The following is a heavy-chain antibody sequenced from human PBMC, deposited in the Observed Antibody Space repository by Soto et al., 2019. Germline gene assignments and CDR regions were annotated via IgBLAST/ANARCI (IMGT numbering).Heavy chain of an antibody. V-gene: IGHV3-30*18. J-gene: IGHJ4*02. CDR3: AKEHGDYDSTLDY. D-gene: IGHD3-22*01. CDR2: ISYDGSNK. CDR1: GFPFSSYG. Sequence: QVQLVESGGGVVQPGRSLRLSCAASGFPFSSYGMPWVRQAPGKGLEWVAVISYDGSNKYYADSVKGRFTISRDNSKKTLYLQRNGLRAEDTAVYYCAKEHGDYDSTLDYWGQGTLVTVSS.